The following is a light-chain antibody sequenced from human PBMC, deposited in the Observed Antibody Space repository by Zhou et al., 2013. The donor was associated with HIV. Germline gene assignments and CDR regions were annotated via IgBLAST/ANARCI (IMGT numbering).Light chain of an antibody. Sequence: IQMTQSPSTLSASVGDRVTITCRASQSISSWVAWYQQKPGKVPKLLIYKASSLESGVPSRFSGSGSGTDFTLTISCLQSEDFATYYCQQYYSFPYTFGQGTKLEIK. V-gene: IGKV1-5*03. CDR3: QQYYSFPYT. CDR2: KAS. CDR1: QSISSW. J-gene: IGKJ2*01.